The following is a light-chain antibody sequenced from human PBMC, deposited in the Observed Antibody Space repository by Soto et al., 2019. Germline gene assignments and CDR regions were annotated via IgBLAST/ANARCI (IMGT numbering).Light chain of an antibody. CDR2: DVS. CDR3: CSYTRSGTLI. CDR1: SGDIGDYNY. Sequence: QCVLTQPASVSGSPGRSITISCVGTSGDIGDYNYVSWYQQHPGKVPKVIIYDVSNRPSGVSYRFSGTKSGNTASLTVSGLQAEDEADYYCCSYTRSGTLIFGTGTKVTVL. V-gene: IGLV2-14*01. J-gene: IGLJ1*01.